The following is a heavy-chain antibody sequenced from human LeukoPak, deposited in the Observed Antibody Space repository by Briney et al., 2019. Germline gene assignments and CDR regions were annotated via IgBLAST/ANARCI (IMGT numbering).Heavy chain of an antibody. Sequence: PGGSLRLSCAASGFTFSSYSMNWVRQAPGKGLEWVSSISSSSSYIYYADSVKGRFTISRDNAKNSLYLQMNSLRAEDTAVYYCAEGLHYCSSTSCLSLDYWGQGTLVTVSS. CDR2: ISSSSSYI. D-gene: IGHD2-2*01. J-gene: IGHJ4*02. V-gene: IGHV3-21*01. CDR1: GFTFSSYS. CDR3: AEGLHYCSSTSCLSLDY.